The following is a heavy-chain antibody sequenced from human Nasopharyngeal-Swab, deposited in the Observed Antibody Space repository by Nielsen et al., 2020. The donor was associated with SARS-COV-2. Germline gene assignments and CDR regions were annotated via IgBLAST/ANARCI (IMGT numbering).Heavy chain of an antibody. CDR2: LGWDSKNI. Sequence: LSLTCAASGFNFDDYAMHWVRQAPGKGLEWVSGLGWDSKNIGYAESVKGRFTVSRDNAKRSLYLQMNSVRPEDTALYYCTKGMFYDLWSGYPDSWGQGSLVTVSS. V-gene: IGHV3-9*01. J-gene: IGHJ5*01. CDR1: GFNFDDYA. CDR3: TKGMFYDLWSGYPDS. D-gene: IGHD3-3*01.